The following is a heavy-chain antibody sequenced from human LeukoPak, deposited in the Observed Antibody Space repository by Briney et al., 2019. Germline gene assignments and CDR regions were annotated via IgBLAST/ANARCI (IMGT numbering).Heavy chain of an antibody. J-gene: IGHJ4*02. CDR2: IKHDGRDK. Sequence: GGSLRLSCAASGFTFSTYWMTWVRQAPGKGLEWVANIKHDGRDKYHLDSVKGRFTISRDNAKNSLYLQMNSLRAEDTAVYYCARKWLVIDYWGQGTLVTVSS. D-gene: IGHD6-19*01. CDR1: GFTFSTYW. V-gene: IGHV3-7*04. CDR3: ARKWLVIDY.